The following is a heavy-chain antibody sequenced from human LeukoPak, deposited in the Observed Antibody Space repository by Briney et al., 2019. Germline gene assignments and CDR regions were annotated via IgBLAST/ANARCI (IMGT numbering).Heavy chain of an antibody. V-gene: IGHV3-23*01. J-gene: IGHJ4*02. Sequence: PGGSLGLSCAASGFTVSSPYMTWFRQPPGKGLEGVSVIRGSGGSTYYADPGKGRFTISRDNSKNTLYLQMNSLRAEDTAVYYCAKEDAPYYYDSSGPRAFDYWGQGTLVTVSS. CDR1: GFTVSSPY. CDR2: IRGSGGST. D-gene: IGHD3-22*01. CDR3: AKEDAPYYYDSSGPRAFDY.